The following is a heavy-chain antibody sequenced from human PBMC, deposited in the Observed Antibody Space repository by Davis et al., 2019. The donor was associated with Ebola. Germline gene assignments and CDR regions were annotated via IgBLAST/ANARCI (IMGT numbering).Heavy chain of an antibody. J-gene: IGHJ6*04. D-gene: IGHD4-17*01. V-gene: IGHV3-11*05. CDR3: ASDGYGDYLLGGMDV. CDR2: ISSSSTYT. Sequence: LSLTCTVSGGSISSSSYYMSWIRQAPGKGLEWVSYISSSSTYTNYADSVKGRFTISRDNAKNSLYLQMNSLRAEDTAVYYCASDGYGDYLLGGMDVWGKGTTVTVSS. CDR1: GGSISSSSYY.